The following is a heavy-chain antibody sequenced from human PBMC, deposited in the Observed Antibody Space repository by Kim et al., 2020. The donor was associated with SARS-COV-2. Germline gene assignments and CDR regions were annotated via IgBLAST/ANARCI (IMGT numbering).Heavy chain of an antibody. CDR3: ARDWVVVPAAIPGRRYFQH. CDR2: ISSSSSYI. V-gene: IGHV3-21*01. CDR1: GFTFSSYS. D-gene: IGHD2-2*01. Sequence: GGSLRLSCAASGFTFSSYSMNWVRQAPGKGLEWVSSISSSSSYIYYADSVKGRFTISRDNAKNSLYLQMNSLRAEDTAVYYCARDWVVVPAAIPGRRYFQHWGQGTLVTVSS. J-gene: IGHJ1*01.